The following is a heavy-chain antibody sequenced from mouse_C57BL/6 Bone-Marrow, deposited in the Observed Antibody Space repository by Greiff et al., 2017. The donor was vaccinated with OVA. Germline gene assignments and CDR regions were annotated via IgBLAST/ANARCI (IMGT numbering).Heavy chain of an antibody. Sequence: ESGPGLVKPSQSLSLTCSVTGYSITSGYYWNWIRQFPGNKLEWMGYISYDGSNNYNPSLKNRISITRDTSKNQFFLKLNSVTTEDTATYYCARGGMITTGYYFDYWGQGTTLTVSS. V-gene: IGHV3-6*01. CDR1: GYSITSGYY. CDR3: ARGGMITTGYYFDY. D-gene: IGHD2-4*01. J-gene: IGHJ2*01. CDR2: ISYDGSN.